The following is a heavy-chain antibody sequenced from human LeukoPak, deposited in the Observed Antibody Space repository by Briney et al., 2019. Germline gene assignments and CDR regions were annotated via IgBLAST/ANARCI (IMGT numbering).Heavy chain of an antibody. V-gene: IGHV3-73*01. Sequence: GGSLRLSCAASGFTFSGSALHWVRQASGKGLEWIGRIRSKTNNYATTYAASVTGRFTISRDDAENTAYLQMNSLKTEDTAVYYCTRVKAAAGMSYYYYMDVWGKGTTVTVSS. CDR3: TRVKAAAGMSYYYYMDV. CDR2: IRSKTNNYAT. D-gene: IGHD6-13*01. CDR1: GFTFSGSA. J-gene: IGHJ6*03.